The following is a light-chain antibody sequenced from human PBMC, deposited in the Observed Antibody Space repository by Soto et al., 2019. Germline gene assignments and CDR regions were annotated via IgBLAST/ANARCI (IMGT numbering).Light chain of an antibody. CDR1: QSLVYSDGNTY. CDR2: KVS. CDR3: MQGIQSPFT. Sequence: DVVMTQSPLYLPVTLGQPASVSCRSGQSLVYSDGNTYLSWFQQRPGQSPRRLIYKVSNRDSWVPDRFSGSGSDTDFTLKISRVEAEDVGVYYCMQGIQSPFTFGPGTKVDLK. V-gene: IGKV2-30*01. J-gene: IGKJ3*01.